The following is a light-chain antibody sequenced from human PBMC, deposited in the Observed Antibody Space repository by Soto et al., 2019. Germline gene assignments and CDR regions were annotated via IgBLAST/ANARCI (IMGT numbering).Light chain of an antibody. V-gene: IGLV2-14*01. CDR3: SSYTSSATYG. J-gene: IGLJ1*01. CDR1: SSDVGAYNY. Sequence: QSALTQPASVSGSPGQSITISCTGTSSDVGAYNYVSWYQQHPGKAPKLIIYDVSNRPSGVSNRFSGSKSGNTASLSISGLQAEDEADLYCSSYTSSATYGFGTGTRSPS. CDR2: DVS.